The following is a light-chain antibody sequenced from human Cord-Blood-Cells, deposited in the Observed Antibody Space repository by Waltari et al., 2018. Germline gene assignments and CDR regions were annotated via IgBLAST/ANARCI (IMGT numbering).Light chain of an antibody. CDR2: EVS. Sequence: QSALTQPASVSGSPGQSITIPCTGTSSDVGGYNYVSWYQQHPGKAPKLMIYEVSKRPSGVSNRFSGSKSGNTASLTISGLQAEDEADYYCSSYTSSSTLFGGGTKLTVL. CDR1: SSDVGGYNY. V-gene: IGLV2-14*01. CDR3: SSYTSSSTL. J-gene: IGLJ2*01.